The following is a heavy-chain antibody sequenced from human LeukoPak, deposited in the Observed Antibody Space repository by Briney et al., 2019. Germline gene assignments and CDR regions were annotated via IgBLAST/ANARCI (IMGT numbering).Heavy chain of an antibody. CDR2: ISYDGGNK. CDR1: GFTFSSYG. V-gene: IGHV3-30*18. Sequence: GGSLRLSCAASGFTFSSYGIHWVRQAPGKGLEWVGVISYDGGNKQYADSVKGRFTISRDNAKNSLYLQMNSLRAEDTAVYYCANEGEIGYGYFYWGQGTLVTVSS. CDR3: ANEGEIGYGYFY. D-gene: IGHD5-18*01. J-gene: IGHJ4*02.